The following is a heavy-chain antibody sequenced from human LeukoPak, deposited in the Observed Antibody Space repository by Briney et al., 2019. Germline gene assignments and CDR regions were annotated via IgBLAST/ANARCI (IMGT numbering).Heavy chain of an antibody. V-gene: IGHV4-59*01. J-gene: IGHJ4*02. CDR3: ARPSRDGYRYTFDY. CDR2: IYNSGST. Sequence: SETLSLTCTVSGGSISEYNWSWIRQPPGKGLEWIGYIYNSGSTNYSPSLKSRVSISVDTPKNQFSLRLSSVTAADTAVYYCARPSRDGYRYTFDYWGQGILVTVSS. CDR1: GGSISEYN. D-gene: IGHD5-24*01.